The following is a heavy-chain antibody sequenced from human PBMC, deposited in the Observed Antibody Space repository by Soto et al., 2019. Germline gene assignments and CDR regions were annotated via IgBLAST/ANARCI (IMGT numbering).Heavy chain of an antibody. CDR3: ATVVIPGTRHTDFDS. CDR1: GGSINSYY. CDR2: ISFSGNT. Sequence: SETLSLTCTVSGGSINSYYWKWIRLPPGEGLQWIGYISFSGNTNENPSLKSRVTISVDTPKNQFSVTVNSVTAAGTAVYYCATVVIPGTRHTDFDSRGQGVSVTVSS. D-gene: IGHD2-21*01. V-gene: IGHV4-59*01. J-gene: IGHJ5*01.